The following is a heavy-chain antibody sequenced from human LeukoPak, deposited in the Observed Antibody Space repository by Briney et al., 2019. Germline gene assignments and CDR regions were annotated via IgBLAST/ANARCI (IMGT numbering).Heavy chain of an antibody. Sequence: GGSLRLSCAASGFTFSSYWMSWVRQAPGKGLEWVANIKQDGSEKYYVDSVKGRFTISRDNAKNSLYLRMNSLRAEDTAVYYCARDLYYDFWSGYPFDYWGQGTLVTVSS. CDR1: GFTFSSYW. CDR3: ARDLYYDFWSGYPFDY. CDR2: IKQDGSEK. J-gene: IGHJ4*02. D-gene: IGHD3-3*01. V-gene: IGHV3-7*01.